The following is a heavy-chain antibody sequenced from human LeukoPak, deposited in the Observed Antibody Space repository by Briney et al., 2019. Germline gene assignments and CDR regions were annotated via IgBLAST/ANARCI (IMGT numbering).Heavy chain of an antibody. J-gene: IGHJ4*02. D-gene: IGHD3-3*01. CDR2: ISSSGTTI. V-gene: IGHV3-11*01. CDR3: ARDPPPRSYDSNY. CDR1: GFTVSDYY. Sequence: GGSLRLSCAASGFTVSDYYMSWIRQAPGKGLEWVSFISSSGTTINYADSVKGRFIISRDNAKNSLYLQMNSLRAEDTAVYYCARDPPPRSYDSNYWGQGTLVTVSS.